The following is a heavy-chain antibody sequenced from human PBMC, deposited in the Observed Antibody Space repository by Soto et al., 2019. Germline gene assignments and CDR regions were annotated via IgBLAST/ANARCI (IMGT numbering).Heavy chain of an antibody. CDR3: ARDESRSYSLDY. D-gene: IGHD1-26*01. Sequence: EVRLVESGGALVQPGGSLRLSCAASGFTFSSFEMNWVRQAPGKGLEWVSYISSSGTAIYYADSVKGRFTISRDNAKNSLNLQMNSLRAEDTAVYYCARDESRSYSLDYWGQGTIVTVSS. CDR2: ISSSGTAI. V-gene: IGHV3-48*03. CDR1: GFTFSSFE. J-gene: IGHJ4*02.